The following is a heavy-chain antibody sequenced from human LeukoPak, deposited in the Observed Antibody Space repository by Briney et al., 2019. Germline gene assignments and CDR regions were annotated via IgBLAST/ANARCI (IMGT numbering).Heavy chain of an antibody. CDR2: INPNSGGT. V-gene: IGHV1-2*02. D-gene: IGHD2/OR15-2a*01. CDR1: GYTFTGYY. CDR3: ATSRIGDYYYYMDV. J-gene: IGHJ6*03. Sequence: ASVKVSCKASGYTFTGYYMHWVRQAPGQGLEWMGWINPNSGGTNYAQKFQGRVTMTRDTSISTAYMELSRLRSDDTAVYYCATSRIGDYYYYMDVWGKGTTVTVSS.